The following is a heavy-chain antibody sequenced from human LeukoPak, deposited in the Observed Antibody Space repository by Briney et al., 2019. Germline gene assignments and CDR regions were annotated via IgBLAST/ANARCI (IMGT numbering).Heavy chain of an antibody. D-gene: IGHD3-10*01. J-gene: IGHJ4*01. V-gene: IGHV3-33*08. CDR3: ARVGPIIPGLVDL. CDR2: TCAPTFNS. Sequence: PAGTLRLPCEASGSTTSSNYWSWVRQAPGKVTVSSGSTCAPTFNSHSADPVKVGFTISGDNAENPLNLEMSSLRVEDTAVYSCARVGPIIPGLVDLWGQGGLFTVSS. CDR1: GSTTSSNY.